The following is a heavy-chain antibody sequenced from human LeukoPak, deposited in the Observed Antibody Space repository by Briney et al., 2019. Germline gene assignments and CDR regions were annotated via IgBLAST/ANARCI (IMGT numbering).Heavy chain of an antibody. CDR1: GHSITTGYF. CDR2: VSHSGTT. V-gene: IGHV4-38-2*02. D-gene: IGHD2-8*01. Sequence: PSETLSLTCSVSGHSITTGYFWAWIRQSPGKGLEWIASVSHSGTTYYNPPLKSRVTISVDTSKNQFSLKLSSVTAADTAVYYCARHEVHSEWFDPWGQGTLVTVSS. CDR3: ARHEVHSEWFDP. J-gene: IGHJ5*02.